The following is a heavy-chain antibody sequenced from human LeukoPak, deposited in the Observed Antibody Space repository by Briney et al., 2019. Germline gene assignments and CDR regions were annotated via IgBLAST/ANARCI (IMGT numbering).Heavy chain of an antibody. V-gene: IGHV4-59*01. CDR1: GGSISKYY. CDR3: ARDRSYGYLNWFDP. D-gene: IGHD5-18*01. J-gene: IGHJ5*02. Sequence: SETLSLTCTVSGGSISKYYRSWIRQPPGKKLEWIGYVYSNGNTNYNPSLKSRLAISVDTSTNQIFLRLRFVTAADTAVYYCARDRSYGYLNWFDPWGQGTLVTVSS. CDR2: VYSNGNT.